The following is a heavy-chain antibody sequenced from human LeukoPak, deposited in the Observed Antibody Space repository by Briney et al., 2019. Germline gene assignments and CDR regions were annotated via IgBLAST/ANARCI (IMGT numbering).Heavy chain of an antibody. CDR1: GXTFSSYW. J-gene: IGHJ3*02. D-gene: IGHD2-15*01. CDR2: IKQDGSEK. Sequence: GGSLRLSCAASGXTFSSYWMSWVRQAPGKGLEWVANIKQDGSEKYYVDSVKGRFTISRDNAKNSLYLQMNSLRAEDTAVYHCASHQEWQLPSGFDIWGQGTMVTVSS. V-gene: IGHV3-7*05. CDR3: ASHQEWQLPSGFDI.